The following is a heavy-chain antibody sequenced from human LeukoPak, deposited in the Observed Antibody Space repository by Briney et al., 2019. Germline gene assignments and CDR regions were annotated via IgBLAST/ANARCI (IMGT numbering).Heavy chain of an antibody. Sequence: SQTLSLTCVISGDTVSSNSAAWNWIRQSPSRGLEWLGRTYYRSKWFNDYAVSVKGRITINPDTSKNQFSLQLNSVTPEDTAVYYCARYSSNFKFFDYWGQGTLVTVSS. CDR2: TYYRSKWFN. J-gene: IGHJ4*02. V-gene: IGHV6-1*01. D-gene: IGHD6-13*01. CDR1: GDTVSSNSAA. CDR3: ARYSSNFKFFDY.